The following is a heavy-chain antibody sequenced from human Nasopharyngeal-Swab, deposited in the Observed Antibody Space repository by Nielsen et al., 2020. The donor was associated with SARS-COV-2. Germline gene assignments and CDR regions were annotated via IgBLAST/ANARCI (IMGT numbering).Heavy chain of an antibody. J-gene: IGHJ3*02. CDR1: GFTFSSYG. V-gene: IGHV3-33*01. CDR3: ARAPREGNAFEI. CDR2: IWYDGSNK. Sequence: GESLKISCAASGFTFSSYGMHWVRQAPGKGLEWVAVIWYDGSNKYYADSVKGRFTISRDNSKNTLYLQMNSLRAEDTAVYYCARAPREGNAFEIWGQGTMVTVSS. D-gene: IGHD1-26*01.